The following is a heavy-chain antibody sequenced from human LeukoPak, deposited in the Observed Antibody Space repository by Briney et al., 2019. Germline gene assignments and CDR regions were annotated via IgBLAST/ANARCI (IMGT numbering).Heavy chain of an antibody. D-gene: IGHD6-13*01. CDR1: GGSISSGDYS. CDR3: AREIIAARPWFDP. CDR2: FHTSGST. J-gene: IGHJ5*02. Sequence: PSQTLSLTCTVSGGSISSGDYSWSWIRQPAGKGLEWIGRFHTSGSTNDSPSLKSRVTVSADTYKNQFSLKLSSVTAADTAVYYCAREIIAARPWFDPWGQGILVTVSS. V-gene: IGHV4-61*02.